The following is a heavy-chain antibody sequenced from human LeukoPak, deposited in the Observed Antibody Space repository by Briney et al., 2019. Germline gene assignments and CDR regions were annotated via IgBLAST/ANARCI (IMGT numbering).Heavy chain of an antibody. V-gene: IGHV4-4*02. D-gene: IGHD3-22*01. J-gene: IGHJ4*02. CDR1: DFTFSTYNM. Sequence: GSLRLSCAASDFTFSTYNMHWVRQAPGKGLEWIGEMYLSGTTHSNPSVKSRVTISIDKSKNQFFLNLSSVTAADTAVYYCAGLVGRYSSGLYYYYFDYWGQGTLVTVSS. CDR3: AGLVGRYSSGLYYYYFDY. CDR2: MYLSGTT.